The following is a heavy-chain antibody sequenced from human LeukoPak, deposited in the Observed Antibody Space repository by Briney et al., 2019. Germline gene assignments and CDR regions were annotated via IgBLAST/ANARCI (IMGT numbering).Heavy chain of an antibody. D-gene: IGHD1-1*01. J-gene: IGHJ4*02. CDR2: ISGSGSGT. V-gene: IGHV3-23*01. CDR1: GFTFSSYA. Sequence: GGSLRLSCAASGFTFSSYAMNWVRQAPGKGLEWVSAISGSGSGTYYADSVKGRFTISRDNSKNTLYLQMNSLRADDTAVFYCAKDVHVYNQPIDYWGQGTLVTVSS. CDR3: AKDVHVYNQPIDY.